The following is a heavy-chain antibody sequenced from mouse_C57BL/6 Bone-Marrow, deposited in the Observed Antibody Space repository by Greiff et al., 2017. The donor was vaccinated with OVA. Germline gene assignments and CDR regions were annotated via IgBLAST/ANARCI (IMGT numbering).Heavy chain of an antibody. V-gene: IGHV1-62-2*01. CDR2: FYPGRGST. J-gene: IGHJ2*01. CDR1: GYTFTEYT. CDR3: ARRERDNCFDY. Sequence: QVQLQQSGAELVKPGASVKLSCKASGYTFTEYTIHWVKQRPGQGLEWIGWFYPGRGSTKYNEKFKDKATLTADKSSSTFYIELSRLTSEDSAVYFCARRERDNCFDYWGQGTTLTVSS.